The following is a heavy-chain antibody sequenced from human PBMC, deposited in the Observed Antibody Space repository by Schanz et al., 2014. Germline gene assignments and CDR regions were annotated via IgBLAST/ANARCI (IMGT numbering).Heavy chain of an antibody. CDR3: AKGRFGELSAFDI. V-gene: IGHV3-23*04. Sequence: EVQLVASGGGLVQPGGSLRLSCAASGFAVDNYYMSCVRQAPGRGLEWVSAILGLASTTYYADSVKGRFTISRDNSKNTLYLQMNSLRPEDTAVYYCAKGRFGELSAFDIWGQGTMVTVSS. CDR1: GFAVDNYY. CDR2: ILGLASTT. J-gene: IGHJ3*02. D-gene: IGHD3-10*01.